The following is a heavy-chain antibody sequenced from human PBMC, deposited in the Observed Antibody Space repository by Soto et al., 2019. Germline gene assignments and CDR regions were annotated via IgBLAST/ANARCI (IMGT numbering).Heavy chain of an antibody. V-gene: IGHV4-39*01. CDR2: IYYSGST. CDR3: ARTVETTFYYYGMDV. D-gene: IGHD2-21*02. J-gene: IGHJ6*02. Sequence: SETLSLTCTVSGGSISSSSYYWGWIRQPPGKGLEWIGSIYYSGSTYYNPSLKSRVTISVDTSKNQFSLKLSSVTAADTAVYYCARTVETTFYYYGMDVWGQGTTVTVSS. CDR1: GGSISSSSYY.